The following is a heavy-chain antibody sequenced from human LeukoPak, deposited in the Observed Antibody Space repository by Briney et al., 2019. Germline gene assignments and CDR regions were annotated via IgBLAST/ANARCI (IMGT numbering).Heavy chain of an antibody. D-gene: IGHD3-3*01. J-gene: IGHJ4*02. CDR3: ARGDSIDDFWSGYHPYYFDY. Sequence: PGGSLRLSCAASGFTFSSYAMHWVRQAPGKGLEWVAVISYDGSNKYYADSVKGRFTISRDNSKNTLYLQMNSLRAEDTAVYYCARGDSIDDFWSGYHPYYFDYWGQGTLVTVSS. CDR1: GFTFSSYA. V-gene: IGHV3-30-3*01. CDR2: ISYDGSNK.